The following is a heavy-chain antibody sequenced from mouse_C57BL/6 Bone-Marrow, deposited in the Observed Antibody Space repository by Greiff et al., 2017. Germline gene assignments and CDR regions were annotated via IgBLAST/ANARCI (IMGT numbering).Heavy chain of an antibody. V-gene: IGHV1-55*01. Sequence: VQLQQPGAELVKPGASVKMSCKASGYTFTSYWIPWVKQRPGQGLEWIGDIYPGSGSTNYNEKFKSKATLTVDTSSSTAFMQLSSLTSEDSAVYFCARVDDGYCYFDYWGQGTTLTVSS. CDR1: GYTFTSYW. CDR2: IYPGSGST. D-gene: IGHD2-3*01. CDR3: ARVDDGYCYFDY. J-gene: IGHJ2*01.